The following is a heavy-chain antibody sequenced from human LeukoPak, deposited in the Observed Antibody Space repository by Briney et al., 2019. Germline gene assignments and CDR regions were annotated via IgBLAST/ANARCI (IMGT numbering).Heavy chain of an antibody. Sequence: GGSLRLSCAASGFTFSSYAMSWVRQAPGKGLEWVSAISGSGGSTYYADSVKDRFTISRDNSKNTLYLQMNSLRAEDTAVYYCAKDSPPYDFWSGFATTHYYYYGMDVWGQGTTVTVSS. V-gene: IGHV3-23*01. J-gene: IGHJ6*02. CDR3: AKDSPPYDFWSGFATTHYYYYGMDV. CDR1: GFTFSSYA. D-gene: IGHD3-3*01. CDR2: ISGSGGST.